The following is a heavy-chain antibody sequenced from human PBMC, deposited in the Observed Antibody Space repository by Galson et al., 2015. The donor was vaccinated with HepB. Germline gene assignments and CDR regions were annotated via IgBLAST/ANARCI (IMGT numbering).Heavy chain of an antibody. CDR1: GFSVSRNY. D-gene: IGHD6-13*01. V-gene: IGHV3-53*01. J-gene: IGHJ4*02. CDR2: IYSGGST. Sequence: SLRLSCAASGFSVSRNYMNWVRQAPGKGLEWVSIIYSGGSTYYADSVKGRFTISRDSSENMVSLQMSSLTAEDTAVYYCAGGYSSSWISGLGYWGQGTLVTVSS. CDR3: AGGYSSSWISGLGY.